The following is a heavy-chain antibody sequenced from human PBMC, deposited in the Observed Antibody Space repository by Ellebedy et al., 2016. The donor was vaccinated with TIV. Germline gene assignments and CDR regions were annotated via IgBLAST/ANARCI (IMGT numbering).Heavy chain of an antibody. Sequence: GESLKISCKGSGYSFTSYWIGWVRQMPGKGLEWMGIIYPGDSDTRYSPSFQGQVTISADKSISTAYLQWSSLKASDTAMYYCARSRYCSSTSCYGMDVWGQGTTVTVSS. CDR1: GYSFTSYW. V-gene: IGHV5-51*01. D-gene: IGHD2-2*01. CDR2: IYPGDSDT. J-gene: IGHJ6*02. CDR3: ARSRYCSSTSCYGMDV.